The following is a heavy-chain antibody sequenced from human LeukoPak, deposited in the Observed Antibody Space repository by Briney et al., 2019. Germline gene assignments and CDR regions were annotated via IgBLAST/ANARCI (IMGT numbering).Heavy chain of an antibody. Sequence: GGSLRLSCAASGFTFSSYWMSWVRQAPGQGLEGLANINQDGSEKYYVDSVKGRFTISRDNAKNSLYLQMNTLRAEDTAVYYCASPTIFGVVIYYWGQGTLVTVSS. CDR2: INQDGSEK. CDR3: ASPTIFGVVIYY. D-gene: IGHD3-3*01. J-gene: IGHJ4*02. V-gene: IGHV3-7*01. CDR1: GFTFSSYW.